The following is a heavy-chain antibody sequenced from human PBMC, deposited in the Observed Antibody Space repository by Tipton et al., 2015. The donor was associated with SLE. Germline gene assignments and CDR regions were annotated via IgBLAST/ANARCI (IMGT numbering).Heavy chain of an antibody. J-gene: IGHJ2*01. CDR3: ARDSAVNFWYFDL. CDR1: GGSISSYY. Sequence: TLSLTCTVSGGSISSYYWSWIRQPAGGGLEWIGRIYNSGSTNYNPSLMSRVTMSVATSKNQFSLRLTSVTAADTAMYYCARDSAVNFWYFDLWGRGTLVTVSS. V-gene: IGHV4-4*07. CDR2: IYNSGST.